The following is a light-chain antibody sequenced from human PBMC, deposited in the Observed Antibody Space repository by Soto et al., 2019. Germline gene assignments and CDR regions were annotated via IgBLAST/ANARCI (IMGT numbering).Light chain of an antibody. CDR3: CSYAGSSTFV. CDR1: SSDIGAYNY. J-gene: IGLJ2*01. Sequence: QSVLTQPASVSGSPGQSITISCTGTSSDIGAYNYVSWYQQHPGKAPKLLIYEVTNRPSGVSDRFSGSKSGNTASLTISGLQAEDEADYYCCSYAGSSTFVFGGGTKVTVL. CDR2: EVT. V-gene: IGLV2-23*02.